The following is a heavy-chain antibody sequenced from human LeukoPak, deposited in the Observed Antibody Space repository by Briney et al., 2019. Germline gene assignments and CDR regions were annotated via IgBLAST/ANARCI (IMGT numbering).Heavy chain of an antibody. CDR1: GFTFSSYS. V-gene: IGHV3-48*01. Sequence: GGSLRLSCAASGFTFSSYSMNWVRQAPGKGLEWVSYISSSSSTIYYADSVKGRFTISRDNAKNSLYLQMNSLRAEDTAVYYCARDRRYYGSGSSFDYWGQGTLVTVSS. CDR3: ARDRRYYGSGSSFDY. J-gene: IGHJ4*02. CDR2: ISSSSSTI. D-gene: IGHD3-10*01.